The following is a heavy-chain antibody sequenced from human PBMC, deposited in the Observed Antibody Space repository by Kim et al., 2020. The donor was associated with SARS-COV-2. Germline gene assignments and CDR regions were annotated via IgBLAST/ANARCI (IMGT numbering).Heavy chain of an antibody. J-gene: IGHJ4*02. CDR2: IYTSGST. CDR1: GGSISSGSYY. V-gene: IGHV4-61*02. Sequence: SETLSLTCTVSGGSISSGSYYWSWIRQPAGKGLEWIGRIYTSGSTNYNPSLKSRVTISVDTSKNQFSLKLSSVTAADTAVYYCARAYYGSVSYKGGFDYWGQGTLVTVSS. CDR3: ARAYYGSVSYKGGFDY. D-gene: IGHD3-10*01.